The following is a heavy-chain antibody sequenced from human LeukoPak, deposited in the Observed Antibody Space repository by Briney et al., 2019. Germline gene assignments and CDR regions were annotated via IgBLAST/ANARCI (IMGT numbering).Heavy chain of an antibody. J-gene: IGHJ4*02. V-gene: IGHV3-48*03. CDR3: ARGLYYYGSGSSIGY. D-gene: IGHD3-10*01. CDR2: ISSSGSTI. Sequence: PGGSLRLSCAASGFTFSSYEMNWVRQAPGKGLEWVSYISSSGSTIYYADSVKSRFTISRDNAKNSLYLQMNSLRAEDTAVYYCARGLYYYGSGSSIGYWGQGTLVTVSS. CDR1: GFTFSSYE.